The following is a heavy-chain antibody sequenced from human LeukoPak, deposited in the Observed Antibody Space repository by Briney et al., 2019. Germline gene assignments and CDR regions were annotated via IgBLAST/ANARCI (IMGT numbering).Heavy chain of an antibody. CDR1: GGSFSGYY. CDR3: ARGGEGYSYGYPLDY. D-gene: IGHD5-18*01. V-gene: IGHV4-34*01. CDR2: INHSGST. J-gene: IGHJ4*02. Sequence: SETLSLTCAVYGGSFSGYYWSWIRQPPGKGLEWIGEINHSGSTNYNPSLKSRVTISVDTSKNQFSLKLSSVTAADTAVYCCARGGEGYSYGYPLDYWGQGTLVTVSS.